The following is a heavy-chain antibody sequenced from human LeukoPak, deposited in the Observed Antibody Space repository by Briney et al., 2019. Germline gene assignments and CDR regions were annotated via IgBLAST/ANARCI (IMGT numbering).Heavy chain of an antibody. D-gene: IGHD3-10*01. CDR2: ISGSGGRT. CDR3: AKEYYYGSGTYYNVDY. Sequence: GGSLRLSCAASGFTFSNYAMSWVRKAPGKGLEWVSAISGSGGRTYYADSVKGRFTLSRDNSKNTLYLQMNSLRAEDTAVYYCAKEYYYGSGTYYNVDYWGQGTLVTVSS. J-gene: IGHJ4*02. CDR1: GFTFSNYA. V-gene: IGHV3-23*01.